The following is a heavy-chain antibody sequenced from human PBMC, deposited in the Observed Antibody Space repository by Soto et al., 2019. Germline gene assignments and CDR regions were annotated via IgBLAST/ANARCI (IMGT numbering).Heavy chain of an antibody. CDR2: IYYSGST. V-gene: IGHV4-4*02. D-gene: IGHD3-10*01. J-gene: IGHJ5*02. CDR3: ARSSGVSATNWFDA. CDR1: GGSLSSINW. Sequence: QVHLQESGPGLVKPSGTLSLTCGVSGGSLSSINWCSWVRQTPGKGLEWIGEIYYSGSTNYNPSLTSRVTMSIDKSKNQFFLNLTSVTAADTALYYCARSSGVSATNWFDAWGQGTVVTVSS.